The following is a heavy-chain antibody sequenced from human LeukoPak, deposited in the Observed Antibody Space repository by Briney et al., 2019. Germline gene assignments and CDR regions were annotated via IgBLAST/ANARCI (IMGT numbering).Heavy chain of an antibody. D-gene: IGHD3-10*01. CDR1: GYTFIDYY. Sequence: ASVKVSCKASGYTFIDYYIHWVRQAPGQGLEWVGWINPRNGGTISAEKFQGRVTMTRDTSISTAYMELSRLRSDDTAVYYCARGVMVRIPPRGGEFDPWGQGTLVTVSS. J-gene: IGHJ5*02. CDR3: ARGVMVRIPPRGGEFDP. V-gene: IGHV1-2*02. CDR2: INPRNGGT.